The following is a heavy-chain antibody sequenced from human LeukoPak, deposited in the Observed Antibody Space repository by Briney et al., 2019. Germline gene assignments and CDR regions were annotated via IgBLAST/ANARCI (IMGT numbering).Heavy chain of an antibody. J-gene: IGHJ3*02. CDR1: GFTFSSYS. CDR2: ISSSSSYI. D-gene: IGHD4-17*01. V-gene: IGHV3-21*01. Sequence: GGSLRLSCAASGFTFSSYSMNWVRQAPGKGLGWVSSISSSSSYIYYADSVKGRFTISRDNAKNSLYLQMNSLRAEDTAVYYCARGGTTVTPDAFDIWGQGTMVTVSS. CDR3: ARGGTTVTPDAFDI.